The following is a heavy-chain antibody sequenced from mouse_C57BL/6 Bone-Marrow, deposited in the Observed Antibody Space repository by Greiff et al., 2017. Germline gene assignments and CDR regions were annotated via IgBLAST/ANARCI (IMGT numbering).Heavy chain of an antibody. CDR2: IDPSDSYT. D-gene: IGHD2-2*01. CDR3: AVWLRYYFDY. V-gene: IGHV1-50*01. J-gene: IGHJ2*01. CDR1: GYTFTSYW. Sequence: VQLQQPGAELVKPGASVKLSCKASGYTFTSYWMPWVKQRPGQGLEWIGEIDPSDSYTNYNQKFKGKATLTVDTSSSTAYMQLSSLTSEDSAVYYCAVWLRYYFDYWGQGTTLTVSS.